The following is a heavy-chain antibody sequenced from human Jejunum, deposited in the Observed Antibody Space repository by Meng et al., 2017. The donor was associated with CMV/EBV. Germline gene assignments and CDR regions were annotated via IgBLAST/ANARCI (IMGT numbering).Heavy chain of an antibody. CDR3: ARDLGGRVHPGSLDL. D-gene: IGHD3-10*01. CDR2: INTDGSYT. V-gene: IGHV3-74*01. Sequence: FTVSNYWIHWVRQVPGKGLLWVSRINTDGSYTSYAASMKGPFTISRDNARNTVYLQMNSLRTEDTGVYYCARDLGGRVHPGSLDLWGQGTVVTVSS. CDR1: FTVSNYW. J-gene: IGHJ3*01.